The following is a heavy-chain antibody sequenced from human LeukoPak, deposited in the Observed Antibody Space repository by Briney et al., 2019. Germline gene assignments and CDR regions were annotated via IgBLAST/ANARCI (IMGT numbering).Heavy chain of an antibody. Sequence: PGGSLRLSCAASGFTVSSNYMSWVRQAPGKGLEWVSVIYSGGSTYYADSVKGRFTISRDNSKNTLYLQMNSLRAEDTAVYYCASSNNYYDSSGYLDAFDIWGQGTMVTVSS. CDR2: IYSGGST. J-gene: IGHJ3*02. CDR1: GFTVSSNY. CDR3: ASSNNYYDSSGYLDAFDI. V-gene: IGHV3-66*01. D-gene: IGHD3-22*01.